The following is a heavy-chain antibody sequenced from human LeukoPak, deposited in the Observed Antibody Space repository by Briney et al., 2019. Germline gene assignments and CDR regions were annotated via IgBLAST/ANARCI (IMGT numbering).Heavy chain of an antibody. Sequence: ASVKLFCNASGHIFTSYDKIWVRQACGQGFEGMVDINSQKSNTNYAQKIQGKDTMSTDTSTSTAYTELRNMRSDGTGVYYCARYPVAGYNSVSIYYFDYWGQGTLVTVSS. V-gene: IGHV1-18*01. J-gene: IGHJ4*02. D-gene: IGHD5-24*01. CDR1: GHIFTSYD. CDR2: INSQKSNT. CDR3: ARYPVAGYNSVSIYYFDY.